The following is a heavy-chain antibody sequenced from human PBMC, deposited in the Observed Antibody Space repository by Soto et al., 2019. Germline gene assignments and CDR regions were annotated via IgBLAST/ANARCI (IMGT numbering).Heavy chain of an antibody. Sequence: SETLSLTCTVSGGSISSSSYYWGWIRQPPGKGLEWIGSIYYSGSTYYNPSLKSRVTISVDTSKNQFSLKLSSVTAADTAVYYCAGRYSSSWYFDYWGQGTLVTVSS. V-gene: IGHV4-39*01. CDR1: GGSISSSSYY. CDR3: AGRYSSSWYFDY. D-gene: IGHD6-13*01. CDR2: IYYSGST. J-gene: IGHJ4*02.